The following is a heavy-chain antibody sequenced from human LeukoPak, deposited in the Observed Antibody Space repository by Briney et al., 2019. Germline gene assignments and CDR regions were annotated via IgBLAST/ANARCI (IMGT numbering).Heavy chain of an antibody. CDR3: ARVQAGWFDP. V-gene: IGHV4-34*01. Sequence: NSSETLSLTCAVYGGSFSGYYWSWIRQPPGKGLEWIGEINHSGSTNYNPSLKSRVTISVDTSKNQFSLKLSSVTAADTAVYYCARVQAGWFDPWGQGTLVTVSS. CDR1: GGSFSGYY. CDR2: INHSGST. J-gene: IGHJ5*02.